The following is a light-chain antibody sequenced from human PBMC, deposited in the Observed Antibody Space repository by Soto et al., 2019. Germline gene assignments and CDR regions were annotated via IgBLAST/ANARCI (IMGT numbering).Light chain of an antibody. J-gene: IGKJ2*01. CDR1: QSVSSNC. CDR3: QQYGSSPPYT. Sequence: EIVLTQSPGTLSLSPGERASLSCRASQSVSSNCLAWYQQKPGQAPRLLIYGASSRATGIQDRFSGSGSGTDFTLTISRLEPEDFAVYYCQQYGSSPPYTFGQGTKLEIK. CDR2: GAS. V-gene: IGKV3-20*01.